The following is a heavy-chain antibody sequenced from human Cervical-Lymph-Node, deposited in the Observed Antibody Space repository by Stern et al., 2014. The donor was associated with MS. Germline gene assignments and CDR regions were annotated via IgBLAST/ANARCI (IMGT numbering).Heavy chain of an antibody. CDR1: GFSLTAGGMC. CDR3: ARILRWSRDGYNFWFDP. V-gene: IGHV2-70*13. CDR2: IAWNDGR. Sequence: QVPLRESGPALVKPTQTLTLTCTFSGFSLTAGGMCVSWVRQPPGKALEWLALIAWNDGRYYNTSLKTRLTISKDTSNNQVVLTMTNMDPVDTATYYCARILRWSRDGYNFWFDPSGQGTLVTVSS. J-gene: IGHJ5*02. D-gene: IGHD5-24*01.